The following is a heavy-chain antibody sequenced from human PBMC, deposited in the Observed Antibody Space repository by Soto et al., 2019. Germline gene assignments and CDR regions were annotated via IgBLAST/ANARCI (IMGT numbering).Heavy chain of an antibody. J-gene: IGHJ1*01. D-gene: IGHD3-22*01. CDR2: TRSRAHGGTT. CDR3: SGALDSSGCYFSPY. V-gene: IGHV3-49*04. CDR1: GFTFADYA. Sequence: GGSLRLSCTASGFTFADYATSWVRQAPGKGLEWVGFTRSRAHGGTTEYAASVKGRFIISRDDSNSIAYLQMNSLKAEETVVYYCSGALDSSGCYFSPYWGQGTLVTVSS.